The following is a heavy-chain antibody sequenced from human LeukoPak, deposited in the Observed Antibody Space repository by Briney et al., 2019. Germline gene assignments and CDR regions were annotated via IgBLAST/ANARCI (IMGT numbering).Heavy chain of an antibody. V-gene: IGHV3-7*01. J-gene: IGHJ4*02. CDR3: ARYFNSNGYSSLRGDY. Sequence: GGSLSLSCVGSGFTFSTYWMTWVRQAPGTGLGWVASIRFDGSQKYYVDSVKGRFTISRDNAKNSLYLQMDSLRVEDTAMYYCARYFNSNGYSSLRGDYWGQGTLVTVSS. D-gene: IGHD2/OR15-2a*01. CDR2: IRFDGSQK. CDR1: GFTFSTYW.